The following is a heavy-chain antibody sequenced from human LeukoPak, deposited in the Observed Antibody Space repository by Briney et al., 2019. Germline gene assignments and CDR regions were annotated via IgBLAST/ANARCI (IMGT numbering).Heavy chain of an antibody. J-gene: IGHJ6*02. D-gene: IGHD5-24*01. Sequence: ASVKVSCEASGYTFSSYHMHWVRQAPGQGLEWMGIINSNSGDADYAQRFQGRVTMTRDTSTSTVYMEVRSLTSEDTAVYYCARSMGRGYYGMDVWGQGTTVTVSS. CDR2: INSNSGDA. CDR1: GYTFSSYH. V-gene: IGHV1-46*01. CDR3: ARSMGRGYYGMDV.